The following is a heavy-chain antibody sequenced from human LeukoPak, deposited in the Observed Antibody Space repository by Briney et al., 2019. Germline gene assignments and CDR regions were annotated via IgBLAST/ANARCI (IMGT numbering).Heavy chain of an antibody. CDR1: GGSISSGGYY. Sequence: PSQTLSLTCTVSGGSISSGGYYWSWLRQHPGKGLEWIGYIYYSGSTYYNPSLKSRVTISVDTSKNQFSLKLSSVTAADTAVYYCARDSVYCSGGSCYDAFDIWGQGTMVTVSS. D-gene: IGHD2-15*01. CDR3: ARDSVYCSGGSCYDAFDI. J-gene: IGHJ3*02. V-gene: IGHV4-31*03. CDR2: IYYSGST.